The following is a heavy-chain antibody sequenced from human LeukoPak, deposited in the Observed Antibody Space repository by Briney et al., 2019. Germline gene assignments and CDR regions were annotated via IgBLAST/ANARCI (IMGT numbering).Heavy chain of an antibody. CDR1: GYSITSYW. V-gene: IGHV5-51*01. D-gene: IGHD1-26*01. CDR2: IYPGDCDT. CDR3: ARHVGNGSYYDY. Sequence: GESLKIPCKGSGYSITSYWIGRVRQMPGKGLECMGIIYPGDCDTRYSPSFQGQVTISADKSISTAYLQWSSLKASDTAMYYCARHVGNGSYYDYWGQGTLVTVSS. J-gene: IGHJ4*02.